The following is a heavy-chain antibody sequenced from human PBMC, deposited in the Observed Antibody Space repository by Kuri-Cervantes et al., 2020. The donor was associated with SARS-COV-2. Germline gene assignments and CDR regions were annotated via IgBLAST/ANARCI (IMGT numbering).Heavy chain of an antibody. D-gene: IGHD6-13*01. CDR2: IIPIFGIA. Sequence: SVKVSRKASGGTFSSYAISWVRQAPGQGLEWMGRIIPIFGIANYAQKFQGRVTITADKSTSTAYMELSSLRSEDTAVYYCARDRGYSSSWYKPNWFDPWGQGTLVTVSS. V-gene: IGHV1-69*04. CDR3: ARDRGYSSSWYKPNWFDP. CDR1: GGTFSSYA. J-gene: IGHJ5*02.